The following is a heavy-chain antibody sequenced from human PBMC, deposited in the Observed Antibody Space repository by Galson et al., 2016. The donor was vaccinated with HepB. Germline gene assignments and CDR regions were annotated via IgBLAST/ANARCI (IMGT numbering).Heavy chain of an antibody. V-gene: IGHV3-66*01. CDR1: GXXVSXXX. D-gene: IGHD2-15*01. Sequence: SLXXSCAASGXXVSXXXMNXXXQAXGKGLEWVSVIYSGGNAYYADSVKGRFTIFRDNSKNPLYLQMNSLRAEDTAVYYCARDLFPRGCSGGSCYALDPWGQGTLVTVSS. J-gene: IGHJ5*02. CDR3: ARDLFPRGCSGGSCYALDP. CDR2: IYSGGNA.